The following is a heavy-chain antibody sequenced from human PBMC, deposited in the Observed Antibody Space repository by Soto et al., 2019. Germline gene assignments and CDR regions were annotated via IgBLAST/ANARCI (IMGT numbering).Heavy chain of an antibody. CDR2: ISGSGGST. V-gene: IGHV3-23*01. CDR3: AKRLLEWLLYDY. Sequence: ESVGGLVQPGGSLRLSCAASGFTFSSYAMSWVRQAPGKGLEWVSAISGSGGSTYYADSVKGRFTISRDNSKNTLYLQMNSLRAEDTAVYYCAKRLLEWLLYDYWGQGTLVTVSS. CDR1: GFTFSSYA. D-gene: IGHD3-3*01. J-gene: IGHJ4*02.